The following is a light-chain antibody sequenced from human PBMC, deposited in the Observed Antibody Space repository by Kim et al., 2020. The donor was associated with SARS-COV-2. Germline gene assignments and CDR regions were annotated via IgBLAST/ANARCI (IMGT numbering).Light chain of an antibody. V-gene: IGLV3-1*01. CDR2: QDN. CDR1: KLGDKY. J-gene: IGLJ2*01. CDR3: QAWDSSTAVV. Sequence: SHEVTQPPSVSVSPGQTASITCSGDKLGDKYVSWYQQKPAQPPALVIYQDNKRPSGIPERFSGSNSGNTATLTISGTQPVDEADYYCQAWDSSTAVVFGGGTQLTVL.